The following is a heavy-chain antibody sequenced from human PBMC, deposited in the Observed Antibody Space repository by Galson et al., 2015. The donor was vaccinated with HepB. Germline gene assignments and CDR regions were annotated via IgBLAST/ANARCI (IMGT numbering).Heavy chain of an antibody. CDR2: MNPNSGNT. V-gene: IGHV1-8*01. Sequence: SVKVSCKASGYTFTSYDINWVRQATGQGLEWMGWMNPNSGNTGYAQKFQGRVTMTRNTSISTAYMELSSLRSEDTAVYYCAIRLEGSLGAAPDIWGQGTMVTASS. CDR1: GYTFTSYD. D-gene: IGHD4/OR15-4a*01. J-gene: IGHJ3*02. CDR3: AIRLEGSLGAAPDI.